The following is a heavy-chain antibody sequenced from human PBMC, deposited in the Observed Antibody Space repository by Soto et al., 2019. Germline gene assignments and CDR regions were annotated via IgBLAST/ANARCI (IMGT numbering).Heavy chain of an antibody. CDR1: GFAFRSHA. J-gene: IGHJ6*02. CDR2: ISYDGGNI. V-gene: IGHV3-30*18. D-gene: IGHD3-16*01. CDR3: AKGILSATIGPYAMDV. Sequence: GGSLRLSCEASGFAFRSHAMHWVRQAPGKGLEWVGVISYDGGNIYYADSVKGRFTISRDNSKNTLYVQVNSLRPEDTAVYYCAKGILSATIGPYAMDVWGQGTTVTVSS.